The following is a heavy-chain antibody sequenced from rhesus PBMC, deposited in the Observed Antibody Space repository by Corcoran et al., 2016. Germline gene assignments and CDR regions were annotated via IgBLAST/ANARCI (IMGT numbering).Heavy chain of an antibody. CDR3: AREGIEYSNDGSFGY. V-gene: IGHV1S2*01. D-gene: IGHD4-23*01. CDR2: INPDNGNT. CDR1: GYTFTDYS. J-gene: IGHJ4*01. Sequence: QVQLVQSGAEVKKPGSSVKVSCKASGYTFTDYSMHWVRQAPRQGLEWMGWINPDNGNTKYAQKFQGRVTMTRDTATSTAYMELSSLRSEDTAVYYCAREGIEYSNDGSFGYWGQGVLVTVSS.